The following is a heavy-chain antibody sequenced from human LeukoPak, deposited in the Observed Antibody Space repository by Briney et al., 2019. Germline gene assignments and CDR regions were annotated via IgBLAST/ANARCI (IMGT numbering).Heavy chain of an antibody. CDR1: GGSISNSSYY. D-gene: IGHD4-17*01. CDR2: IYYSGST. J-gene: IGHJ6*03. V-gene: IGHV4-39*07. Sequence: SETLSLTCAVSGGSISNSSYYWGWIRQPPGKGLEWIGSIYYSGSTYYNPSLKSRVTISVDTSKNQFSLKLSSVTAADTAVYYCARVRAVGTVTFEYYYYYMDVWGKGTTVTISS. CDR3: ARVRAVGTVTFEYYYYYMDV.